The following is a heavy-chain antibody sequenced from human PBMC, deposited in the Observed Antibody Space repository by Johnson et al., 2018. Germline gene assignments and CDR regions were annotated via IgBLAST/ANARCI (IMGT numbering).Heavy chain of an antibody. CDR3: TSDRGTDYGDFGDFQH. Sequence: VQLVESGGGLVQPGRSLRLSCAASGFTFDDYAMHWVRQAPGKGLEWVSGIRWNSGTIAYADSVKGRFTISRDNAKNSLYRQMNSLRAEDTALYYCTSDRGTDYGDFGDFQHWGQGTLVTVSS. CDR1: GFTFDDYA. J-gene: IGHJ1*01. CDR2: IRWNSGTI. V-gene: IGHV3-9*01. D-gene: IGHD4-17*01.